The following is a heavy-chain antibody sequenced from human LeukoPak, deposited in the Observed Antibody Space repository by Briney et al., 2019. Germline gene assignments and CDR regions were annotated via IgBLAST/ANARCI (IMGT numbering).Heavy chain of an antibody. J-gene: IGHJ4*02. D-gene: IGHD6-13*01. CDR2: IFYSGST. CDR3: ARASQGQQPYLVDY. Sequence: KASETLSLTCTVSGGSITGYYWIWVRQPPGKGLEWIGYIFYSGSTNYNPSLKSRVTISVDTSKNQFSLKLSSVTAADTAVYYCARASQGQQPYLVDYWGQGTLVTVSS. V-gene: IGHV4-59*01. CDR1: GGSITGYY.